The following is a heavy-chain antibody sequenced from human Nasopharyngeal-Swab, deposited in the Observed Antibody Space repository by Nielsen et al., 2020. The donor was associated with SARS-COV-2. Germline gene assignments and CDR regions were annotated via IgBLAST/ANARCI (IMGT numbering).Heavy chain of an antibody. CDR3: AKDSGEERYHYGSGSYWDA. J-gene: IGHJ5*02. CDR2: ISAYNADT. D-gene: IGHD3-10*01. CDR1: GYTFTGYY. Sequence: ASVKVSCKASGYTFTGYYIHWVRQAPGQGLEWMGWISAYNADTNYAQKIQGRVSMTTDTSTSTAYMELRSLRPDDTALYYCAKDSGEERYHYGSGSYWDAWGQGTLVTVSS. V-gene: IGHV1-18*04.